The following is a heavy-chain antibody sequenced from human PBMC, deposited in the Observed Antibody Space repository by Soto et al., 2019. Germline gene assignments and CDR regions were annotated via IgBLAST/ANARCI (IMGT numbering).Heavy chain of an antibody. J-gene: IGHJ4*02. CDR3: AKWPPSPKMGVTSH. CDR2: ITVAGGGI. CDR1: GFAFSSSA. V-gene: IGHV3-23*01. Sequence: EEQLLESGGGLAQPGGSLRLSCAASGFAFSSSAMAWIRQTPGKGLQWVSAITVAGGGIYYADSVKGRFTISRDNSKKTLYLQMNSLSAEDTAQYFCAKWPPSPKMGVTSHWGQGTLVTVSS. D-gene: IGHD1-26*01.